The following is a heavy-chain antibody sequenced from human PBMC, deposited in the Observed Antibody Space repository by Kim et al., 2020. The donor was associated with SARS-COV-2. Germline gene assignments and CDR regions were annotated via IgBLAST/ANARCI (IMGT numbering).Heavy chain of an antibody. J-gene: IGHJ4*02. V-gene: IGHV1-3*01. CDR3: LGGFYFDY. D-gene: IGHD3-16*01. Sequence: NGNTRYSQKFQGRVTVTTDTAASTAYMELSFLRSEDSAVYYCLGGFYFDYWGQGTLVTVSS. CDR2: NGNT.